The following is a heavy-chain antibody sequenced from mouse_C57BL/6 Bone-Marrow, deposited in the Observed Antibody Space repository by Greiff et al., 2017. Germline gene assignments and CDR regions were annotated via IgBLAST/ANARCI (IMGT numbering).Heavy chain of an antibody. CDR2: ISDGGSYT. D-gene: IGHD2-2*01. CDR3: ARAGLRRGDAMDY. Sequence: EVQGVESGGGLVKPGGSLKLSCAASGFTFSSYAMSWVRQTPEKRLEWVATISDGGSYTYYPDNVKGRFTISRDNAKNNLYLQMSHLKSEDTAMYYCARAGLRRGDAMDYWGQGTSVTVSS. J-gene: IGHJ4*01. V-gene: IGHV5-4*01. CDR1: GFTFSSYA.